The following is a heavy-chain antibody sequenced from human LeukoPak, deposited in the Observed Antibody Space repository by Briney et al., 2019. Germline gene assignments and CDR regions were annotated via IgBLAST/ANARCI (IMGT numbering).Heavy chain of an antibody. J-gene: IGHJ4*02. D-gene: IGHD2-15*01. CDR3: ASNLNRGGSHDY. CDR1: GGSISSGGYY. CDR2: IYYSGST. V-gene: IGHV4-31*03. Sequence: PSETLSLTCTVSGGSISSGGYYWSWIRQHPGKGLEWIGYIYYSGSTYYNPSLKSRVTISVDTSKNQFSLKLSSVTAADTAVYYCASNLNRGGSHDYWGQGTLVTVSS.